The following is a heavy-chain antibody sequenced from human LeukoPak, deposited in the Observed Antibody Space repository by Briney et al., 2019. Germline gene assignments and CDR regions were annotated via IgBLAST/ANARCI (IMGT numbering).Heavy chain of an antibody. V-gene: IGHV1-69*05. D-gene: IGHD3-16*02. CDR1: GGTFSSYA. Sequence: SVKVSCKASGGTFSSYAISWVRQAPGQGLEWMGRTIPIFGTANYAQKFQGRVTITTDESTSTAHMELSSLRSEDTAVYYCARPRIARPSHYCFDYWGQGTLVTVSS. CDR2: TIPIFGTA. CDR3: ARPRIARPSHYCFDY. J-gene: IGHJ4*02.